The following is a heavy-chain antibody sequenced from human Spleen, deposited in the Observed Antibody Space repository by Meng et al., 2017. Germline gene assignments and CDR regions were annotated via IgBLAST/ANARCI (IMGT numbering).Heavy chain of an antibody. Sequence: GGVVQCGGALTLVCVCSGISFSGSLLHWVRQTFEKGLEWIGRIETKYSSYATSYAASVRGRFTISRDDSINTAYLQMNSLKTEDTALYYCTIYTSGHIWGQGTMVTVSS. CDR2: IETKYSSYAT. CDR1: GISFSGSL. V-gene: IGHV3-73*01. J-gene: IGHJ3*02. CDR3: TIYTSGHI. D-gene: IGHD6-19*01.